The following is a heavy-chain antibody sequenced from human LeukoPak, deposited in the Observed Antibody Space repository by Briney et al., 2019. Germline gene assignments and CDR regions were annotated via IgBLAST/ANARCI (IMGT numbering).Heavy chain of an antibody. CDR2: IYYSGST. CDR1: GGSISSYY. V-gene: IGHV4-59*08. CDR3: ARTIFGVVKDAFDI. D-gene: IGHD3-3*01. Sequence: SETLSLTCTVSGGSISSYYWSWIRQPPGKGLEWIGYIYYSGSTNYNPSLKSRVTISVDTSKNQFSLKLSSVTAADTAVYYCARTIFGVVKDAFDIWGQGTMVTVSS. J-gene: IGHJ3*02.